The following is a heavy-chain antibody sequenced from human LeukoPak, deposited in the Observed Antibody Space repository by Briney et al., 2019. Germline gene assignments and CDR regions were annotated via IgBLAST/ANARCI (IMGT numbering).Heavy chain of an antibody. J-gene: IGHJ6*03. CDR1: GGSISSSSYY. CDR3: ARVISPDSYFYYSEYYYMDV. CDR2: IYYSGST. Sequence: SETLSLTCTVSGGSISSSSYYWGWLRQPPGKGLEWIGSIYYSGSTYYNPSLKSRVTISVDTSKNQFSLKLSSVTAADTAVYYCARVISPDSYFYYSEYYYMDVWGKGTTVTVSS. D-gene: IGHD3-22*01. V-gene: IGHV4-39*07.